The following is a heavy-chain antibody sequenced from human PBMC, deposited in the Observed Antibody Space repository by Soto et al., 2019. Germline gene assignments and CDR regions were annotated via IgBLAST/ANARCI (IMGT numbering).Heavy chain of an antibody. D-gene: IGHD6-6*01. CDR3: ATVHSTSRSLDY. Sequence: EVQLLESGGGLVQPGGSLRLSCAASGFTFNISTMTWVRQAPGKGLEWVSTTGFTGRTTYYADSVKGRFTVSRDNSKNTVDLQMSSLSAEDTAVYYCATVHSTSRSLDYWGQGTLVTVSS. J-gene: IGHJ4*02. V-gene: IGHV3-23*01. CDR1: GFTFNIST. CDR2: TGFTGRTT.